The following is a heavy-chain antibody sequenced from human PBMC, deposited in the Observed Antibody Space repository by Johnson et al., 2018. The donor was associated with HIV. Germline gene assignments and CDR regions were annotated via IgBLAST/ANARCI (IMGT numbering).Heavy chain of an antibody. CDR1: GFTFSSYG. Sequence: VESGRSLRLSCAASGFTFSSYGMHWVRQAPGKGLEWVAVISYDGSNKYYADSVKGRFTISRDNSKNMLYLQMNSLRAEDTAVYYCAKDSDKWAISGDDAFDIWGQGTMVTVSS. V-gene: IGHV3-30*18. CDR3: AKDSDKWAISGDDAFDI. J-gene: IGHJ3*02. D-gene: IGHD1-26*01. CDR2: ISYDGSNK.